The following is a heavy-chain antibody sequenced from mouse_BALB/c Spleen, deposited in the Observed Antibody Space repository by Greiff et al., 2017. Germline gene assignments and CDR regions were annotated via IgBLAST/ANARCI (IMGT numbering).Heavy chain of an antibody. CDR2: IDPANGNT. D-gene: IGHD2-1*01. J-gene: IGHJ4*01. Sequence: VHVKQSGAELVKPGASVKLSCTASGFNIKDTYMHWVKQRPEQGLEWIGRIDPANGNTKYDPKFQGKATITADTSSNTAYLQLSSLTSEDTAVYYCARGPGGNYPYYAMDYWGQGTSVTVSS. CDR3: ARGPGGNYPYYAMDY. V-gene: IGHV14-3*02. CDR1: GFNIKDTY.